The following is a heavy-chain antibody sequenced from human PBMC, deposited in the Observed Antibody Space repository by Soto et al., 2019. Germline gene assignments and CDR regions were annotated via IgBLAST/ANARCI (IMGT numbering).Heavy chain of an antibody. D-gene: IGHD2-2*01. V-gene: IGHV1-8*01. J-gene: IGHJ5*02. Sequence: ASVKVSCKASGYTFTSYDINWVRQATGQGLEWMGWMNPNSGNTGYAQKFQGRVTMTRNTSISTAYMELSSLRSEDTAVYYCARGLVRDCSSTSCYPLNWFDPWGQGTLVTVSS. CDR3: ARGLVRDCSSTSCYPLNWFDP. CDR1: GYTFTSYD. CDR2: MNPNSGNT.